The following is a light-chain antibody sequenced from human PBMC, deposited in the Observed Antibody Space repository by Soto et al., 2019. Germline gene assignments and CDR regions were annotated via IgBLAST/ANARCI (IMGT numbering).Light chain of an antibody. V-gene: IGKV3-11*01. CDR2: DAS. Sequence: EIVLTQSPATLSLSPGDRATLSCRASQTVISYLSWYKQKPGQAPRLLLYDASRRATGIPTRFSGSGSGTDSTLATASLEYDDVAVYYCLQRSDWPYTFDGGTKVEIK. J-gene: IGKJ4*02. CDR1: QTVISY. CDR3: LQRSDWPYT.